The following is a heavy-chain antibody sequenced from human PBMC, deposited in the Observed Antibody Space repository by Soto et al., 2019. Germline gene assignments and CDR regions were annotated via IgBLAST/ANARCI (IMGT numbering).Heavy chain of an antibody. CDR1: GYTFTSYA. Sequence: QVQLVQSGAEEKKPGASVKVSCKASGYTFTSYAMHWVRQAPGQRLEWMGWFNAGNGNTKYSQKFQGRVTITRDTSASTADMELSSLRSEDTAVYYCARDPSYYGMDVWGQGTTVTVSS. V-gene: IGHV1-3*05. CDR2: FNAGNGNT. J-gene: IGHJ6*02. CDR3: ARDPSYYGMDV.